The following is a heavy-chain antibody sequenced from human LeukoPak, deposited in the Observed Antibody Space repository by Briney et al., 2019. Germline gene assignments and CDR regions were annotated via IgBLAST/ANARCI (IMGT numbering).Heavy chain of an antibody. Sequence: GGSLRLSCAASGFTVSSNYMSWVRQAPGKGLEWVSVIYSGGSTYYADSVKGRFTISRDNSKNTLYLQMNSLRAEDTAVYYCARDSYDSSGYYLGSWYYFDYWGQGTLVTVSS. CDR1: GFTVSSNY. J-gene: IGHJ4*02. D-gene: IGHD3-22*01. CDR3: ARDSYDSSGYYLGSWYYFDY. CDR2: IYSGGST. V-gene: IGHV3-66*01.